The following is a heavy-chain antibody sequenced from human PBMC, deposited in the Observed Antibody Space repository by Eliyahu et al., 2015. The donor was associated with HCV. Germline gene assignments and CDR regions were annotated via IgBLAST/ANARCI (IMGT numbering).Heavy chain of an antibody. CDR2: MYYSGNT. CDR3: ARHGTAYYYDRSGYYSFDY. CDR1: GDSISSSTYY. J-gene: IGHJ4*02. V-gene: IGHV4-39*01. Sequence: QLQLQESGPGLVKPSETLSLTCTVSGDSISSSTYYWGWIRXPPGKGLEWIGSMEWIGTMYYSGNTYYNPSLTSRVSISVDTSKNQFSLRLRSVTAADTAIYYCARHGTAYYYDRSGYYSFDYWSQGTLVTVSS. D-gene: IGHD3-22*01.